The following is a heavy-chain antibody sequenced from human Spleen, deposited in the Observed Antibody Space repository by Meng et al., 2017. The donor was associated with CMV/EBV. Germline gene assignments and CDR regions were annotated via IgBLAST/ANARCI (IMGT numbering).Heavy chain of an antibody. CDR2: ISSSSSSIR. V-gene: IGHV3-11*04. CDR1: GFIFSDYY. J-gene: IGHJ4*02. D-gene: IGHD5-18*01. CDR3: ASTGGYGYGQPHFAY. Sequence: GGSLRLSCAASGFIFSDYYMSWIRQTPGKGLEWVAYISSSSSSIRYYGDSVKGRFTISRENAKNLLYLQMNSLRAEDTAVYYCASTGGYGYGQPHFAYWGQGTLVTVSS.